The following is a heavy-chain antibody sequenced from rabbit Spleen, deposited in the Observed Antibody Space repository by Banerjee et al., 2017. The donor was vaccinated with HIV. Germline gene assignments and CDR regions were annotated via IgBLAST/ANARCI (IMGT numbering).Heavy chain of an antibody. V-gene: IGHV1S47*01. CDR3: ASADPTNCGCAAYGCASPSCLNL. Sequence: QEQLVESGGGLVQPEGSLTLTCKASGFDFSTNTMSWVRQAPGKGLEWIGCINIGRGSTIYASWVSSRFTSTSNNNQTTFTLNTTSLIGVDMASYFGASADPTNCGCAAYGCASPSCLNLWGPGTLVTVS. CDR2: INIGRGST. CDR1: GFDFSTNT. D-gene: IGHD6-1*01. J-gene: IGHJ6*01.